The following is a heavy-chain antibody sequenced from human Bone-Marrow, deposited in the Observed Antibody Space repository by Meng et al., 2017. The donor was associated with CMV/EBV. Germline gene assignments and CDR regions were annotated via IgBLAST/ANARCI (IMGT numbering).Heavy chain of an antibody. D-gene: IGHD6-6*01. CDR2: IYWNDDT. J-gene: IGHJ6*02. CDR1: GFSLSTSGVG. V-gene: IGHV2-5*01. Sequence: SGPTLVKPTQTLTLTCTFSGFSLSTSGVGVGWIRQPPGKALEWLALIYWNDDTRYSPSLKSRLTITKDTSKNQVVLTMTNMDPVDTATYYCAHRLEYSSSSYYYYYGMDVCGQRTTVTVSS. CDR3: AHRLEYSSSSYYYYYGMDV.